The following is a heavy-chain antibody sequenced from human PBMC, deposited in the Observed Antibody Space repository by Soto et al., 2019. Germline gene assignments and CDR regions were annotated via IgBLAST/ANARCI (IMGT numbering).Heavy chain of an antibody. CDR2: ISGSGVST. CDR3: ARPVRDIAVVPVKLDY. D-gene: IGHD2-15*01. J-gene: IGHJ4*02. V-gene: IGHV3-23*01. CDR1: GFTFTTYA. Sequence: EVQLLESGGGLVQPGGSLTLSCAASGFTFTTYAMTWVRQAPGKGLEWVSSISGSGVSTFYADSVKGRFTISRDSSKNTLSRQMNSLRAEDTALDYGARPVRDIAVVPVKLDYGGQGTLVTVSS.